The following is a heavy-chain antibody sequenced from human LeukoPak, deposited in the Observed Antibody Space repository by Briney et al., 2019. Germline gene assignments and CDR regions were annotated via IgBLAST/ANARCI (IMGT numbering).Heavy chain of an antibody. J-gene: IGHJ4*02. V-gene: IGHV3-30*03. CDR3: ASGRYYYAY. CDR1: GFTFSRFG. Sequence: GGSLRLSCAVSGFTFSRFGMHWVRQAPGKGLQWMAIISYDGSHKYYADSVEGRFTISRDDSNNTVFLQMNGLRAEDTAVYYCASGRYYYAYWGQGALVTVSS. D-gene: IGHD3-9*01. CDR2: ISYDGSHK.